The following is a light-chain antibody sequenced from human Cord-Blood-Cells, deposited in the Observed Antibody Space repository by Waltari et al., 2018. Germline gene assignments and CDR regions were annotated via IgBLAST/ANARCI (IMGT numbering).Light chain of an antibody. CDR2: GAS. CDR1: QSVSSSH. J-gene: IGKJ1*01. CDR3: QQYGSSPPGGT. V-gene: IGKV3-20*01. Sequence: EIVLTQSPGTLSLSPGERATLSCRASQSVSSSHLAWYQQKPGQAPRLLIYGASSRATGIPDRFSGSGSGTDFTLTISRLEPEDFAVYYCQQYGSSPPGGTFGQGTKVEIK.